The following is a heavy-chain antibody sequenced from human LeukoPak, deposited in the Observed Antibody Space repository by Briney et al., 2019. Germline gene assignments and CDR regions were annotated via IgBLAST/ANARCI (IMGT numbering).Heavy chain of an antibody. J-gene: IGHJ4*02. D-gene: IGHD2-2*01. Sequence: ASVKVSCKASGYTFTTYGITWVRQAPGQGLEWMGWISAYNGNTHYAQNLQGRVTMTTDTSASTAYMELRGLRSDDTAVYYCARDSHCSSTSCYPDYWGQGTLVTVSS. CDR1: GYTFTTYG. CDR2: ISAYNGNT. CDR3: ARDSHCSSTSCYPDY. V-gene: IGHV1-18*04.